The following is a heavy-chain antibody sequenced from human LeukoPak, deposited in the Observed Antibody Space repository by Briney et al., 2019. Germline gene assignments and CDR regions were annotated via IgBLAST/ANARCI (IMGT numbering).Heavy chain of an antibody. CDR3: VGGDSSSWYAGYQPRRYNWFDP. Sequence: ASVKVSCKASGYTFTGYYMHWVRQAPGQGLEWRGRMNPNSCGTNYAQKFQGRVTMTRDTSISTAYMELSRLRSDDTAVYYCVGGDSSSWYAGYQPRRYNWFDPWGQGTLVTVSS. D-gene: IGHD6-13*01. CDR1: GYTFTGYY. J-gene: IGHJ5*02. CDR2: MNPNSCGT. V-gene: IGHV1-2*06.